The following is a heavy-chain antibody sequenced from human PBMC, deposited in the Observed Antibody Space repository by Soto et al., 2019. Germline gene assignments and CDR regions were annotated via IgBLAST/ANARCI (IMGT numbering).Heavy chain of an antibody. CDR3: AREGEYCSGGSCTYFAY. V-gene: IGHV3-30-3*01. D-gene: IGHD2-15*01. CDR1: GFTFTNYA. Sequence: VHLVESGGGVVQPGRSLRLSCAASGFTFTNYAMYWVRQAPGKGLEWVAFVSYDGNTKHYAASVRGRFTVSRDNSKNTVYLQLNSLRAEDTAVYYCAREGEYCSGGSCTYFAYWGQGTLVTVSS. CDR2: VSYDGNTK. J-gene: IGHJ4*02.